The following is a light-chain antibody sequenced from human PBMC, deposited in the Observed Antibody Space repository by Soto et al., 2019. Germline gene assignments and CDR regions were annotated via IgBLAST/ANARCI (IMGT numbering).Light chain of an antibody. CDR1: SSDVGGYNY. J-gene: IGLJ1*01. Sequence: QSVLTQPASVSGSPGQSITISCTGTSSDVGGYNYVSWYQQHPGKAPKLMIYDVSNRPSGVSNRFSGSKSGNTASLTISGLQAEKEAIYYGSPYTSTPTFFVSGPGTKFPVL. V-gene: IGLV2-14*01. CDR2: DVS. CDR3: SPYTSTPTFFV.